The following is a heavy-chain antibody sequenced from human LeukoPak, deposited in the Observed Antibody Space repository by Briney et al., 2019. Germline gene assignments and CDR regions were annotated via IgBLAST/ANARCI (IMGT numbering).Heavy chain of an antibody. CDR3: AKASKLYGDYECSYGMDV. J-gene: IGHJ6*02. CDR2: ISYDGSNK. CDR1: GFTFSSYG. V-gene: IGHV3-30*18. D-gene: IGHD4-17*01. Sequence: PGRSLRLSCAASGFTFSSYGKHWVRQAPGKGLEWVAVISYDGSNKYYADSVKGRFTISRDNSKNTLDLQMNSLRAEDTAVYYCAKASKLYGDYECSYGMDVWGQGTTVTVSS.